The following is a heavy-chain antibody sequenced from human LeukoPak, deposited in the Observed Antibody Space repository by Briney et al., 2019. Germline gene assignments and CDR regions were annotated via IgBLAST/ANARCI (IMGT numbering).Heavy chain of an antibody. V-gene: IGHV4-34*01. CDR3: ARDGLGGFDP. Sequence: SETLSLTCAVYGGSFSGYYWSWIRQAPGKGLEWIGEINHSGSTNYNPSLKSRITISVNSTKNQFSLMLSSVTAADTVEYYWARDGLGGFDPWAREPWSPSPQ. J-gene: IGHJ5*02. CDR1: GGSFSGYY. CDR2: INHSGST. D-gene: IGHD5-12*01.